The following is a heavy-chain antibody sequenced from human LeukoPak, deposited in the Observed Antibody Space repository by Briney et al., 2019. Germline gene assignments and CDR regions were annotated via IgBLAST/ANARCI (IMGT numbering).Heavy chain of an antibody. D-gene: IGHD3-10*01. J-gene: IGHJ4*02. Sequence: GGSLRLSRAASGFTFSSYAMGWVRQVPGKGLEWVSVISGSGDNTYYADSVKGRFTISRDDSKNMLYLQMNSLRAEDTAVYYCAKGHYYGSGSLDYWGQGTLVTVSS. CDR2: ISGSGDNT. CDR1: GFTFSSYA. CDR3: AKGHYYGSGSLDY. V-gene: IGHV3-23*01.